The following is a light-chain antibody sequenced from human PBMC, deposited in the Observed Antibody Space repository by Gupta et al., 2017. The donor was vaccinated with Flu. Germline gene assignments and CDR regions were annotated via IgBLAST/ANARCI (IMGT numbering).Light chain of an antibody. CDR1: QSVSRF. V-gene: IGKV3-11*01. J-gene: IGKJ2*01. CDR3: QQRSNWPLYT. Sequence: ATLSLSPGETATLSCRASQSVSRFLAWYQQKPGQAPRLLIYDSSNRATGIPARFSGSGSGTDFILTISSLEPEDFAVYYCQQRSNWPLYTFGPGTKLEIK. CDR2: DSS.